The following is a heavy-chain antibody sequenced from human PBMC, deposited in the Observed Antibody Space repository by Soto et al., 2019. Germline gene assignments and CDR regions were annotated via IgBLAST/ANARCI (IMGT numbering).Heavy chain of an antibody. D-gene: IGHD5-18*01. V-gene: IGHV3-30*18. CDR2: ISSDGSNK. J-gene: IGHJ4*02. CDR3: AKAGYTYGSADF. Sequence: QVQLVESGGVVVQPGRSLRLSCAASGFTFSNYGMHCVRQAPGKGLEWVALISSDGSNKYYADSVKGRFTISRDNSKNTLYLQMNSLRAEDTAVYYCAKAGYTYGSADFWGQGTLVSVSS. CDR1: GFTFSNYG.